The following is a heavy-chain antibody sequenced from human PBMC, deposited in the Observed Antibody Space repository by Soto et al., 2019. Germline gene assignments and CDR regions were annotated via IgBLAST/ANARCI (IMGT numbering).Heavy chain of an antibody. CDR2: IIPIFGTA. J-gene: IGHJ4*02. Sequence: SVKVSCKASGGTFSSYAISWVRQAPGQGXEWMGGIIPIFGTANYAQKFQGRVTITADESTSTAYMELSSLRSEDTAVYYCARDSHSPLSYSSGYYYSAYHYFDYWGQGTLVTVSS. CDR3: ARDSHSPLSYSSGYYYSAYHYFDY. V-gene: IGHV1-69*13. CDR1: GGTFSSYA. D-gene: IGHD3-22*01.